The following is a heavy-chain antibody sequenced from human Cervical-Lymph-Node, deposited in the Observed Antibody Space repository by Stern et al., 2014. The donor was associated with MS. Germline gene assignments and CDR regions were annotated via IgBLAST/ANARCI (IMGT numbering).Heavy chain of an antibody. J-gene: IGHJ4*02. Sequence: DQLVESGGAVVQPGRSMRLSCAASGFTFSSYGMHWVRQAPGKGLEWGTVISYDGNHKDYAASVKGRFTISRDNSKNTLHLQMNSVTPDDTAIYYCARDYEDTSMLFDHWGQGTLVTVSS. CDR2: ISYDGNHK. CDR1: GFTFSSYG. V-gene: IGHV3-30*03. D-gene: IGHD2-8*01. CDR3: ARDYEDTSMLFDH.